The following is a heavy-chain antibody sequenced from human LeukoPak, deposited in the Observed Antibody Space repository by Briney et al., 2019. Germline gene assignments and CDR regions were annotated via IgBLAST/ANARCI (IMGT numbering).Heavy chain of an antibody. Sequence: ASAKVSCKASGYTFTSYYMHWERQAPGQGLEWMGIINPSGGSTSYAQKFQGRVTMTRDTSTSTVYMELSSLRSEDTAVYYCARDREDIVVVVAAETDAFDFWGQGTMVTVSS. CDR2: INPSGGST. CDR3: ARDREDIVVVVAAETDAFDF. D-gene: IGHD2-15*01. J-gene: IGHJ3*01. CDR1: GYTFTSYY. V-gene: IGHV1-46*01.